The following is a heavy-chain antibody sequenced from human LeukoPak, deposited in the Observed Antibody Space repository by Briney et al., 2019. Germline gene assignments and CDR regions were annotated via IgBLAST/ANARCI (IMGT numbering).Heavy chain of an antibody. CDR2: INPNSGGT. D-gene: IGHD3-10*01. V-gene: IGHV1-2*02. CDR1: GYTFTGYY. Sequence: ASVKVSCKASGYTFTGYYMHWVRQAPGQGLEWMGWINPNSGGTNYAQKFQGRVTMTRDTSISTAYMELSRLRSDDTAVYYCAREELRFGELLPFDYWGQGTLVTVSS. J-gene: IGHJ4*02. CDR3: AREELRFGELLPFDY.